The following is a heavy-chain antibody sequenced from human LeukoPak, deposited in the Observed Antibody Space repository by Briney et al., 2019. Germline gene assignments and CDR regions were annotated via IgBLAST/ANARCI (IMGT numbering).Heavy chain of an antibody. CDR1: GFTFSSYS. J-gene: IGHJ6*03. D-gene: IGHD4-11*01. Sequence: GGSLRLSCAASGFTFSSYSMNWVRQAPGKGLEWVSSISSSSSYIYYADSVKGRFTISRDNAKNSLYLQMNSLRAEDTAVYYCASAHDYSNQYFDYYMYVWGRGTTVTVSS. V-gene: IGHV3-21*04. CDR3: ASAHDYSNQYFDYYMYV. CDR2: ISSSSSYI.